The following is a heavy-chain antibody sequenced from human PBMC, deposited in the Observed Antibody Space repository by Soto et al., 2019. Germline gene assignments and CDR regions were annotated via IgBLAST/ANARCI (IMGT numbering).Heavy chain of an antibody. CDR2: ILYSGST. V-gene: IGHV4-39*01. D-gene: IGHD6-19*01. CDR1: GGSITRNNHY. Sequence: QLQLQESGPGLVKPSETLSLTCIVSGGSITRNNHYWGWIRQSPGKGLEWIGSILYSGSTNYNPSLKSPVTLSAETSKNQFSLKMSSVTAADTALYYCARLGSSGWYQGSYFDYWGQGTLVTVSS. CDR3: ARLGSSGWYQGSYFDY. J-gene: IGHJ4*02.